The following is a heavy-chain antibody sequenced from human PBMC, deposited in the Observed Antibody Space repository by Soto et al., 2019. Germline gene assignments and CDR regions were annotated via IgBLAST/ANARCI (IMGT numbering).Heavy chain of an antibody. J-gene: IGHJ6*02. CDR3: ARDTPGIAAAGNYYYGMDV. CDR1: GYTFTSYG. CDR2: ISDYNGNT. D-gene: IGHD6-13*01. V-gene: IGHV1-18*04. Sequence: ASVKVSCKASGYTFTSYGISWVRQALGQGLEWMGWISDYNGNTNYAQKLQGRVTMTTDTSTSTAYMELRSLRSDDTAVYYCARDTPGIAAAGNYYYGMDVWGQGTTVTVSS.